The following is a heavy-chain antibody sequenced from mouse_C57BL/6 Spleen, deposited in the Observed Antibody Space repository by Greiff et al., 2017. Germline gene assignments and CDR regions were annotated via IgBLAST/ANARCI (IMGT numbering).Heavy chain of an antibody. Sequence: EVKLVESGGGLVQPKGSLKLSCAASGFSFNTYAMNWVRQAPGKGLEWVARIRSKSNNYATYYADSVKDRFTISRDDSESMLYLQMNNLKTEDTAMYYCVRESYYSNYAFDYWGQGTTLTVSS. V-gene: IGHV10-1*01. J-gene: IGHJ2*01. CDR2: IRSKSNNYAT. CDR1: GFSFNTYA. CDR3: VRESYYSNYAFDY. D-gene: IGHD2-5*01.